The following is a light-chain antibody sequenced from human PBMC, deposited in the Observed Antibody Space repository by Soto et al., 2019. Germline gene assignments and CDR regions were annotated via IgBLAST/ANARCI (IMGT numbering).Light chain of an antibody. CDR3: QQTYNTPPWT. CDR1: QGIGTY. CDR2: DAS. Sequence: DIHLTQSPSSLSASVGDRVTISCRASQGIGTYLTWYHQKPGRAPHLLIYDASTLQTGAPSRFSGSASATDFTLTISSLQPEDVGTYFCQQTYNTPPWTFGQGTRVEI. V-gene: IGKV1-39*01. J-gene: IGKJ1*01.